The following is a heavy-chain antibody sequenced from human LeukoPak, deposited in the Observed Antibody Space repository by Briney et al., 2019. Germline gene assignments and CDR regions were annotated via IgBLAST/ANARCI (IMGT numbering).Heavy chain of an antibody. CDR2: TDRGVGSTNT. D-gene: IGHD6-13*01. Sequence: GGSLRLSCAASGFTLSIYDMSWVRQAPGKGLECVSATDRGVGSTNTYYADSAKGRFTISRDNSMNTIYLQMNNLRVDDTAVYYCAKDILEAGLFFDYWGLGTLVTVSS. CDR3: AKDILEAGLFFDY. V-gene: IGHV3-23*01. J-gene: IGHJ4*02. CDR1: GFTLSIYD.